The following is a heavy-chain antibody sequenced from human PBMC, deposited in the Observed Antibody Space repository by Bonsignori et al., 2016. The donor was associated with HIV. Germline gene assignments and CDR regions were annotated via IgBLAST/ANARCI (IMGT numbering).Heavy chain of an antibody. D-gene: IGHD6-13*01. CDR3: AMGEGSEGAAVPSKY. V-gene: IGHV1-46*01. Sequence: WVRQAPGQGLEWMGIINPSGGSTSYAQKFQGRVTMTRDTSTSTVYMELSSLRSEDTAVYYCAMGEGSEGAAVPSKYWGQGTLVTVSS. J-gene: IGHJ4*02. CDR2: INPSGGST.